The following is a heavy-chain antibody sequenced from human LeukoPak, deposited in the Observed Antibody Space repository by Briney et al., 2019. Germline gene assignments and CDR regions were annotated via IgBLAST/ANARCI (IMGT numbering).Heavy chain of an antibody. CDR1: GFTFSSYW. CDR2: INSDGSST. Sequence: PGGSPRLSCAASGFTFSSYWMHWVRQAPGKGLGWVSRINSDGSSTSYADSVKGRFTISRDNAKNTLYLQMNSLRAEDTAVYYCAREVPAVMQANWFDPWGQGTLVTVSS. CDR3: AREVPAVMQANWFDP. D-gene: IGHD2-2*01. J-gene: IGHJ5*02. V-gene: IGHV3-74*01.